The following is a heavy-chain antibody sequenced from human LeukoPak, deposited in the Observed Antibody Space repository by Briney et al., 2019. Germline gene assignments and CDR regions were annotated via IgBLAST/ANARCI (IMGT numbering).Heavy chain of an antibody. CDR2: IYYSGST. CDR3: ARDRWNYDILTGYYPYVVTTNYYYYYGMDV. D-gene: IGHD3-9*01. V-gene: IGHV4-31*03. CDR1: GGSVSSGGYY. Sequence: PSETLSLTCTVSGGSVSSGGYYWSWIRQHPGKGLEWIGYIYYSGSTYYNPSLKSRVTISVDTSKNQFSLKLSSVTAADTAVYYCARDRWNYDILTGYYPYVVTTNYYYYYGMDVWGQGTTVTVSS. J-gene: IGHJ6*02.